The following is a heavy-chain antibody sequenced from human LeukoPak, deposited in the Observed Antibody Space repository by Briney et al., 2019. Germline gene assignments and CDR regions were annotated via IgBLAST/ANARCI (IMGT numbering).Heavy chain of an antibody. Sequence: SETLSLTCTVSGGSISSYYWSWIRQPPGKGLEWIGEINHSGSTNYNPSLKSRVTISVDTSKNQFSLKLSSVTAADTAVYYCARGSAYYYDSSGYYYFDYWGQGTLVTVSS. CDR2: INHSGST. CDR3: ARGSAYYYDSSGYYYFDY. CDR1: GGSISSYY. V-gene: IGHV4-34*01. D-gene: IGHD3-22*01. J-gene: IGHJ4*02.